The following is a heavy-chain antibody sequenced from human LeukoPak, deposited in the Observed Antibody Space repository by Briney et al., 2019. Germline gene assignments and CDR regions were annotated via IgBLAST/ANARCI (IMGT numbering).Heavy chain of an antibody. Sequence: GGSLILSCAASGFTFSSYAMSWVRPAPGKGLEWVSAISGSGGSTYYADSVKGRFTISRDNSKNTLYLQMNSLRAEDTAVYYCATQDRDWADYYYYGMDVWGQGTTVTVSS. CDR3: ATQDRDWADYYYYGMDV. CDR2: ISGSGGST. V-gene: IGHV3-23*01. CDR1: GFTFSSYA. J-gene: IGHJ6*02. D-gene: IGHD3/OR15-3a*01.